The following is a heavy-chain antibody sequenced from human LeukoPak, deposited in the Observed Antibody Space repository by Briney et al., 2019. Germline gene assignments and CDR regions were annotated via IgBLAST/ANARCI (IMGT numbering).Heavy chain of an antibody. Sequence: SETLSLTRTVFGGSISGYYWSWIRQPPGKGLEWIGYIYYSGSTNYNPSLKSRVTISVDTSKNQFSLKLSSVTAADTAVYYCARATGRYGSGSYLDYWGQGTLVTVSS. CDR1: GGSISGYY. CDR2: IYYSGST. V-gene: IGHV4-59*01. CDR3: ARATGRYGSGSYLDY. D-gene: IGHD3-10*01. J-gene: IGHJ4*02.